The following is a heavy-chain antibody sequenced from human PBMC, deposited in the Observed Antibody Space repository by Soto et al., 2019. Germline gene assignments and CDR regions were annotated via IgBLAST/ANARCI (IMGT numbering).Heavy chain of an antibody. Sequence: GGSLRLSCAASGFTFSSYAMSWVRQAPGKGLEWVSAISGSGGSTYYADSVKGRFTISRDNSKNTLYLQMNSLRAEDTAVYYCAGGRRSSSPRPPPHNWFDPWGQGTLVTVSS. CDR2: ISGSGGST. V-gene: IGHV3-23*01. D-gene: IGHD6-13*01. CDR3: AGGRRSSSPRPPPHNWFDP. CDR1: GFTFSSYA. J-gene: IGHJ5*02.